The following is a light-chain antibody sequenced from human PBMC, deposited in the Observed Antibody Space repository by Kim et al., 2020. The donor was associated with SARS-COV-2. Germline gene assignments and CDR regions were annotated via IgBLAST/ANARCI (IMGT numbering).Light chain of an antibody. J-gene: IGLJ2*01. V-gene: IGLV3-21*04. CDR3: QVWDTTSEHVI. Sequence: PGKPARITCGGNNIGSKSVNWYHQKPGQAPVLVIYYDSGRPSGIPERFSGSNSGNTATLTISRVEVGDEADYYCQVWDTTSEHVIFGGGTQLTVL. CDR1: NIGSKS. CDR2: YDS.